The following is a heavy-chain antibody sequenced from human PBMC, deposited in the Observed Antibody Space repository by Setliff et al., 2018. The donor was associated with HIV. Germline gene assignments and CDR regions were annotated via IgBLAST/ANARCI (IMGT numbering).Heavy chain of an antibody. CDR1: GYTFTDYY. CDR3: AIDGAGGWLRPMPDY. CDR2: FDPQDGET. Sequence: ASVKVSCKASGYTFTDYYMHWVQQAPGKGLEWMAYFDPQDGETVYAQKFQGRVTMTEDTSTDTAYMELSGLRSEDTAVYYCAIDGAGGWLRPMPDYWGQGTLVTVSS. V-gene: IGHV1-24*01. J-gene: IGHJ4*02. D-gene: IGHD5-12*01.